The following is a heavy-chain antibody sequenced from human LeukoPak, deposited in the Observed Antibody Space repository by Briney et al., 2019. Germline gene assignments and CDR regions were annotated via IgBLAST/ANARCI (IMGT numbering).Heavy chain of an antibody. J-gene: IGHJ5*02. CDR1: GGSISSYY. CDR3: ASDGSGSYYPPGINWFDP. Sequence: SETLSLTCTVSGGSISSYYWSWIRQPPGKGLEWIGYIYYSGSTNYNPSLKSRVTISVDTSKNQFSLKLSSVTAGDTAVYYCASDGSGSYYPPGINWFDPWGQGTLVTVSS. CDR2: IYYSGST. D-gene: IGHD3-10*01. V-gene: IGHV4-59*01.